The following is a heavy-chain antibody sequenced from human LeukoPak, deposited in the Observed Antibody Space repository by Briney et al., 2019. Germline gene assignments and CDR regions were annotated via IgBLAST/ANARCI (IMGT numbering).Heavy chain of an antibody. D-gene: IGHD3-10*01. CDR1: GFTFSSYG. V-gene: IGHV3-30*03. CDR3: ARGSITMVA. Sequence: PGGSLRLSCAASGFTFSSYGMHWVRQAPGKGLEWVAVISYDGSNKYYADSVKGRFTISRDNSKNTLYLQMNSLRAEDTAVYYCARGSITMVAWGQGTLVTVSS. J-gene: IGHJ5*02. CDR2: ISYDGSNK.